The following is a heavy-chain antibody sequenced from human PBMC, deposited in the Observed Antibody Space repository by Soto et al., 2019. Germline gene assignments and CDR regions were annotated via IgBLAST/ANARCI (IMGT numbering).Heavy chain of an antibody. D-gene: IGHD6-6*01. J-gene: IGHJ3*02. V-gene: IGHV3-49*03. CDR3: TREGSSSPTLVLAFDI. CDR2: IRSKAYGGTT. CDR1: GFTFGDYA. Sequence: PGGSLRLSCTASGFTFGDYAMSWFRQAPGKGLEWVGFIRSKAYGGTTEYAASVKGRFTISRDDSKSIAYLQMNSLKTEDTAVYYCTREGSSSPTLVLAFDIWGQGTMVTVS.